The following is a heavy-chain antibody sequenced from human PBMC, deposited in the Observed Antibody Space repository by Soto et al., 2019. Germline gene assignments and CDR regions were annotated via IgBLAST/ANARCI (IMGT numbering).Heavy chain of an antibody. V-gene: IGHV1-69*13. J-gene: IGHJ4*02. D-gene: IGHD6-13*01. Sequence: SVKVSCKASGYTFTDYYIHWVLQAPGQGLEWMGGIIPIFGTANYAQKFQGRVTITADESTSTAYMELSSLRSEDTAVYYCARDGSSWLYYFDYWGQGTLVTVSS. CDR3: ARDGSSWLYYFDY. CDR2: IIPIFGTA. CDR1: GYTFTDYY.